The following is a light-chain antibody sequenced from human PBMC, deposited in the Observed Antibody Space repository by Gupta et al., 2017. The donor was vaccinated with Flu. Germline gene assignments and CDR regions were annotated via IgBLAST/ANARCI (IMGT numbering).Light chain of an antibody. CDR1: RSVSGSS. CDR3: QRYGASPLFA. CDR2: DTS. Sequence: ENVLTQSPGTLSLSPGERATLSCRASRSVSGSSLAWYQQRPGQAPRLLIYDTSIRATGIPDRFSGSGSGTDFFLTISRLEPEDFAVYYCQRYGASPLFAFGPGTKVDVK. V-gene: IGKV3-20*01. J-gene: IGKJ3*01.